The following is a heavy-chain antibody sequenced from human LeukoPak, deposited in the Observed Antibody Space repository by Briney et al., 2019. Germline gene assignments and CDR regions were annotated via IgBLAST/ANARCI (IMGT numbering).Heavy chain of an antibody. CDR3: ARIESYGSGSYIPDY. D-gene: IGHD3-10*01. CDR1: GFTFDDYG. V-gene: IGHV3-20*04. J-gene: IGHJ4*02. Sequence: GGSLRLSCAASGFTFDDYGMSWVRQAPGKGLEWVSGINWNGGSTGYADSVKGRFTISRDNAKNSLYLQMNSLRAEDTALYYCARIESYGSGSYIPDYWGQGTLVTVSS. CDR2: INWNGGST.